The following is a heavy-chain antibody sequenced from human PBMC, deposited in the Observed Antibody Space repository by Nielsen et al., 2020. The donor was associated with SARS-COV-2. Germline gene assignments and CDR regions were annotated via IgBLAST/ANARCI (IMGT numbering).Heavy chain of an antibody. CDR2: INPNSGGT. J-gene: IGHJ3*02. D-gene: IGHD3-10*01. V-gene: IGHV1-2*06. CDR3: ARTYYYGSGSHDAFDI. Sequence: ASVKVSCKASGYTFTGYYMHWVRQAPGQGLEWMGRINPNSGGTSYAQKFQGRVTMTRDTSTSTVYMELSSLRSEDTAVYYCARTYYYGSGSHDAFDIWGQGTMVTVSS. CDR1: GYTFTGYY.